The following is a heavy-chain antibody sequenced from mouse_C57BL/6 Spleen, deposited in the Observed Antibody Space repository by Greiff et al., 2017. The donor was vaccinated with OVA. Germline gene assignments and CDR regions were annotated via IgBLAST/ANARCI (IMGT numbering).Heavy chain of an antibody. D-gene: IGHD2-1*01. V-gene: IGHV3-6*01. CDR3: ARGGYGNYADY. CDR1: GYSITSGYY. Sequence: EVHLVESGPGLVKPSQSLSLTCSVTGYSITSGYYWNWIRQFPGNKLEWMGYISYDGSNNYNPSLKNRISITRDTSKNQFFLKLNSVTTEDTATYYCARGGYGNYADYWGQGTTLTVSS. CDR2: ISYDGSN. J-gene: IGHJ2*01.